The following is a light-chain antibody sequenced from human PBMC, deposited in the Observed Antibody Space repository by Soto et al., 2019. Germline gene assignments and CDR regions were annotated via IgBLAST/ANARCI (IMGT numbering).Light chain of an antibody. Sequence: DIQLTQSPSTLSASVGDGVTITCRASQNISTSLAWYQHRPGKAPKLLIFDVSNVETGVPSRFSGTGSGTEFTLTIRSLHSDDFATYYCQQYDYSRSFGQGTKVDIK. J-gene: IGKJ1*01. CDR3: QQYDYSRS. CDR1: QNISTS. CDR2: DVS. V-gene: IGKV1-5*01.